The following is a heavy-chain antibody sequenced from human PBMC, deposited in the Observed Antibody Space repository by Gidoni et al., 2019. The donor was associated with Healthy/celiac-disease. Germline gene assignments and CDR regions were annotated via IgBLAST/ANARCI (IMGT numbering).Heavy chain of an antibody. V-gene: IGHV1-46*01. D-gene: IGHD5-12*01. Sequence: QVQLVQSGAAVKKPGASVKVSCTASGYTFTSYYMHWVRQAPGQGLEWMGIINPSGGSTSYAQKFQGRVTMTRDTSTSTVYMELISLGSEDTAVYYCARAGEGEATIGGLWGQGTLVTVSS. CDR3: ARAGEGEATIGGL. CDR1: GYTFTSYY. J-gene: IGHJ4*02. CDR2: INPSGGST.